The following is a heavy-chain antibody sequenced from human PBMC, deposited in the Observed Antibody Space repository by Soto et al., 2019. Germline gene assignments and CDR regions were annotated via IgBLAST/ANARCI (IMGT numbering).Heavy chain of an antibody. J-gene: IGHJ6*02. CDR1: GFTFSSYE. CDR3: ARDYGSGSYYYYYYGMDV. Sequence: GGSLRLSCAASGFTFSSYEMNWVRQAPGKGLEWVSYISSSGSTIYYADSVKGQFTISRDNAKNSLYLQMNSLRAEDTAVYYCARDYGSGSYYYYYYGMDVWGQGTTVTVSS. D-gene: IGHD3-10*01. V-gene: IGHV3-48*03. CDR2: ISSSGSTI.